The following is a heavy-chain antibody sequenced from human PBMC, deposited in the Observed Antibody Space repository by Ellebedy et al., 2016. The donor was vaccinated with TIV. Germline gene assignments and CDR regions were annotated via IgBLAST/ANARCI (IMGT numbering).Heavy chain of an antibody. Sequence: MPGGSLRLSCAVSGGSISSGGYYWSWIRQPPGKGLEWIGYIYYIGSTNYNPSLKSRVTISVDTSKNQFSLKLSSVTAADTAVYYCARGVLRYSNSVGNWFDPWGQGTLVTVSS. J-gene: IGHJ5*02. CDR2: IYYIGST. V-gene: IGHV4-61*08. D-gene: IGHD4-11*01. CDR3: ARGVLRYSNSVGNWFDP. CDR1: GGSISSGGYY.